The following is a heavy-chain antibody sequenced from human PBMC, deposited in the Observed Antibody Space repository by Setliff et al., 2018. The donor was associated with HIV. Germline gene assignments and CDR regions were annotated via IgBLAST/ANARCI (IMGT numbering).Heavy chain of an antibody. Sequence: SVKVSCKASRSTFNSHTINWVRQAPGQGLDWMGRIIPILGVANYAQRFQGKVTITADKSTNTAYMELTSLRFDDTAMYYCVRGVQSPPHYSYYYMDVWGEGTMVTV. CDR1: RSTFNSHT. CDR3: VRGVQSPPHYSYYYMDV. CDR2: IIPILGVA. V-gene: IGHV1-69*02. J-gene: IGHJ6*03.